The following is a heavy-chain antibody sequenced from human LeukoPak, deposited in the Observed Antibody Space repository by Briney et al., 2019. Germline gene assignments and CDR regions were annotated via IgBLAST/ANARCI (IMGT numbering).Heavy chain of an antibody. CDR1: GYTFTGYY. CDR3: ARGPRLYGGNSGLYYYYYMDV. D-gene: IGHD4-23*01. Sequence: ASVKVSCKASGYTFTGYYMHRVRQAPGQGLEWMGWINPNSGGTNYAQKFQGRVTMTRDTSISTAYMELSRLRSDDTAVYYCARGPRLYGGNSGLYYYYYMDVWGKGTTVTVSS. V-gene: IGHV1-2*02. J-gene: IGHJ6*03. CDR2: INPNSGGT.